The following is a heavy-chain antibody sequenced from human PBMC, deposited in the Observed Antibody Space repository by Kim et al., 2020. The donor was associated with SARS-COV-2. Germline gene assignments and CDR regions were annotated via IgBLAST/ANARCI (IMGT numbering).Heavy chain of an antibody. CDR1: GCSIRSYY. Sequence: SETLSLTCTVSGCSIRSYYWRWIRQPPGKVLDWIGYIYYSGSTNYNPSLKSRVTISVDTSKNQFSLKLSSVTAADTAVYYCARGGLVAATGSPNDAFDIWGQGPMVTVSS. J-gene: IGHJ3*02. V-gene: IGHV4-59*01. D-gene: IGHD6-13*01. CDR2: IYYSGST. CDR3: ARGGLVAATGSPNDAFDI.